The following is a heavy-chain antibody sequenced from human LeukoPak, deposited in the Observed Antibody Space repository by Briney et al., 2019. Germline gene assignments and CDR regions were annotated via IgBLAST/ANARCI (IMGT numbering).Heavy chain of an antibody. Sequence: PSETLSLTCTVSGYSISSGYYWGWIRQPPGKGLEWIGSIYHSGSTYYNPSLKSRVTISVDTSKNQLSLKLSSVTAADTAVYYCARDLGIAARPDYWGQGTLVTVSS. CDR3: ARDLGIAARPDY. D-gene: IGHD6-6*01. CDR2: IYHSGST. V-gene: IGHV4-38-2*02. CDR1: GYSISSGYY. J-gene: IGHJ4*02.